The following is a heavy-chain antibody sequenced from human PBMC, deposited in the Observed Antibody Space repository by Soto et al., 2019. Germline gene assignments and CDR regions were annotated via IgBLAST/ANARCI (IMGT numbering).Heavy chain of an antibody. CDR2: IRNKANRYTT. CDR1: WFTFVDLD. D-gene: IGHD6-13*01. Sequence: SLRLSWGAAWFTFVDLDMGRVRQSPGKGLEWVGRIRNKANRYTTEYAASVKGRFTISRDDSRNSLYLQMNSLKTEDTAVYYCTSDDPLGPGTLDYWGHGTLVTVFS. V-gene: IGHV3-72*01. J-gene: IGHJ4*01. CDR3: TSDDPLGPGTLDY.